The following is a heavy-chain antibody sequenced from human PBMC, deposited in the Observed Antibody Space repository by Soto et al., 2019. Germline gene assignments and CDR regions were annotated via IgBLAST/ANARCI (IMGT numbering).Heavy chain of an antibody. CDR3: ARSGNYRLDC. CDR2: ISTSGSSI. D-gene: IGHD1-26*01. J-gene: IGHJ4*02. V-gene: IGHV3-48*01. Sequence: EVQLAESGGGLVQPGGSLRLSCAASGFSFSSHNMNWVRQAPGKGLEWIAYISTSGSSIYYADSVEGRFTISRDNAKSSLYLQMNSLRAEDTALYYCARSGNYRLDCWGQGTLVTVSS. CDR1: GFSFSSHN.